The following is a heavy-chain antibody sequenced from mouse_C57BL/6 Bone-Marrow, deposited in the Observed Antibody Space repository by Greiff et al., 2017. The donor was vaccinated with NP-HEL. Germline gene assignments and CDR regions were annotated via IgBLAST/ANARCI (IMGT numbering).Heavy chain of an antibody. J-gene: IGHJ1*03. D-gene: IGHD2-3*01. CDR2: SYPRDGST. V-gene: IGHV1-85*01. Sequence: VQLQQSGPELVKPGASVKLSCKASGYTFTSYDINWVKQRPGQGLEWIGWSYPRDGSTKYNEKFKGKATLTVDTSSSTAYMELHSLTSEDSAVYFCARPDGYPYWYFDVWGTGTTVTVSS. CDR3: ARPDGYPYWYFDV. CDR1: GYTFTSYD.